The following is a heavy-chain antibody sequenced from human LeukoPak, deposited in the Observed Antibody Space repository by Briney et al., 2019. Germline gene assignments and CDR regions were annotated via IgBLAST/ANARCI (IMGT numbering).Heavy chain of an antibody. D-gene: IGHD3-16*01. CDR3: ARGVMSDY. CDR2: INHSGST. CDR1: GGSFSGYY. Sequence: SETLSLTCAVYGGSFSGYYWSWIRQPPGEGLEWIGEINHSGSTNYNPSLKSRVTISVDTSKNQFSLKLSSVTAVDTAVYYCARGVMSDYWGQGTLVAVSS. V-gene: IGHV4-34*01. J-gene: IGHJ4*02.